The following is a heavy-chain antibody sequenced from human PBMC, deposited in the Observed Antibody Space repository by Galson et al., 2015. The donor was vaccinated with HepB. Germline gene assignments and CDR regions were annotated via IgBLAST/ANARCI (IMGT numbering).Heavy chain of an antibody. CDR2: ISAYNGNT. CDR3: ARDTHCSSTSCLPEDTFYYGMDV. J-gene: IGHJ6*02. Sequence: SVRVSCKASGYTFTSYGISWVRQAPGQGLEWMGWISAYNGNTNYAQKLQGRVTMTTDTSTSTAYMELRSLRSDDTAVYYCARDTHCSSTSCLPEDTFYYGMDVWGQGTTVTVSS. D-gene: IGHD2-2*01. V-gene: IGHV1-18*04. CDR1: GYTFTSYG.